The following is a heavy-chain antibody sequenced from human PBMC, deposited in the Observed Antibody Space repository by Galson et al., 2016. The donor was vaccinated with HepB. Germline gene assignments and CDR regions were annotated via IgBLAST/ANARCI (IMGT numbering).Heavy chain of an antibody. Sequence: CAISGDSVSSNSAAWNWIRQSQSRGLEWLGRTYYRSKWYNEYAVSVKSRITIKSDTSKNQFSLQLNSVTPDDTAVYYCARDTVRSGWYLFCFDYWGQGTLVTGSS. CDR1: GDSVSSNSAA. D-gene: IGHD6-19*01. CDR2: TYYRSKWYN. J-gene: IGHJ4*02. V-gene: IGHV6-1*01. CDR3: ARDTVRSGWYLFCFDY.